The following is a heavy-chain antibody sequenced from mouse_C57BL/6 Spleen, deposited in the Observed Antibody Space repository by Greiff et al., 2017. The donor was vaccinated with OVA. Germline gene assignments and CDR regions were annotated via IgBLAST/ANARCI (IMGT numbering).Heavy chain of an antibody. Sequence: QVQLQQPGAELVMPGASVKLSCKASGYTFTSYWMHWVKQRPGQGLEWIGEIDPSDSYTNYNQKFKGKSTLTVEESSSTAYMQLSSLTSEDSAVYYCARSLITTVVATDSMDYWGQGTSVTVSS. V-gene: IGHV1-69*01. J-gene: IGHJ4*01. CDR1: GYTFTSYW. CDR2: IDPSDSYT. CDR3: ARSLITTVVATDSMDY. D-gene: IGHD1-1*01.